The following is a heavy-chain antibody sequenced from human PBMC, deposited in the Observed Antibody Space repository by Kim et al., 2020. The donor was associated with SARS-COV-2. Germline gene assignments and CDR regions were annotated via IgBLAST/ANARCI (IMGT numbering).Heavy chain of an antibody. Sequence: SETLSLTCTVSGGSISSGGYYWSWIRQHPGKGLEWIGYIYYSGSTYYNPSLKSRVTISVDTSKNQFSLKLSSVTAADTAVYYCARGEAYRCSGGSCYSASFDYWGQGTLVTVSS. CDR2: IYYSGST. CDR3: ARGEAYRCSGGSCYSASFDY. V-gene: IGHV4-31*03. D-gene: IGHD2-15*01. CDR1: GGSISSGGYY. J-gene: IGHJ4*02.